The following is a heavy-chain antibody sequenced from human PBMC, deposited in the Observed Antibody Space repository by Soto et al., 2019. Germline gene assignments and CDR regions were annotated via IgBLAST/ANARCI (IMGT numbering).Heavy chain of an antibody. J-gene: IGHJ6*02. CDR2: INAGNGNT. Sequence: ASVKVSCKASGYSFTSYAMHWVRQAPGQRLEWMGWINAGNGNTKYSQKFQGRVTITRDTSASTAYMELSSLRSEDTAVYYCARAVTDYYYYYGMDVWGQGTTVTVSS. V-gene: IGHV1-3*01. D-gene: IGHD4-4*01. CDR1: GYSFTSYA. CDR3: ARAVTDYYYYYGMDV.